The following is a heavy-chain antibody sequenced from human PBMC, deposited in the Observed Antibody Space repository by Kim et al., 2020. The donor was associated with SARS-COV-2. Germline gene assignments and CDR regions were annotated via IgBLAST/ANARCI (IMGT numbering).Heavy chain of an antibody. J-gene: IGHJ6*02. D-gene: IGHD3-10*01. CDR1: GFTFDDYA. CDR3: AKGSDMVRGVDPWGDYYYGMDV. V-gene: IGHV3-43D*03. Sequence: GGSLRLSCAASGFTFDDYAMHWVRQAPGKGLEWVSLISWDGGSTYYADSVKGRFTISRDNSKNSLYLQMNSLRAEDTALYYCAKGSDMVRGVDPWGDYYYGMDVWGQGTTVTVSS. CDR2: ISWDGGST.